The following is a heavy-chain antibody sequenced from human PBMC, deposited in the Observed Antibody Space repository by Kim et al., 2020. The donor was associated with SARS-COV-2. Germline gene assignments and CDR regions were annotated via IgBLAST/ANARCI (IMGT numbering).Heavy chain of an antibody. CDR3: ARAPLESYYFDY. Sequence: SNPSLQSRVPISVDTSQNQFSLKLSSVAAAGTAVYYCARAPLESYYFDYWGQGTLVTVSS. V-gene: IGHV4-39*07. D-gene: IGHD1-26*01. J-gene: IGHJ4*02.